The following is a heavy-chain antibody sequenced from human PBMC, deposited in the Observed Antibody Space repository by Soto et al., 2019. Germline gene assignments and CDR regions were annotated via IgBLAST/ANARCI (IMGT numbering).Heavy chain of an antibody. CDR2: INTYNGNT. J-gene: IGHJ5*02. D-gene: IGHD3-10*01. CDR1: GYTFINYG. Sequence: ASVKVSCKASGYTFINYGISWVRQAPGQGLEWMGWINTYNGNTNHAQKLQGRVTMTTDTSTSTAYMELRSLRSDDTAVYYCARGVGSGTYYNQYNWFDPWGQGTLFTVSS. CDR3: ARGVGSGTYYNQYNWFDP. V-gene: IGHV1-18*01.